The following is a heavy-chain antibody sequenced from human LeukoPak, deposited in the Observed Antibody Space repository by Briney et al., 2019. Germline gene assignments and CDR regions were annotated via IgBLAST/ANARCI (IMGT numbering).Heavy chain of an antibody. CDR1: GYTFTDYY. V-gene: IGHV1-2*02. J-gene: IGHJ6*03. CDR2: INPNSGGT. Sequence: ASVKVSCKASGYTFTDYYMHWVRQAPGQGLEWMGWINPNSGGTYYAQKFQGRVTMTTDTSTSTAYMELRSLRSDDTAVYYCARSGSEGYSSGLTGYYYYMDVWGKGTTVTVSS. D-gene: IGHD6-19*01. CDR3: ARSGSEGYSSGLTGYYYYMDV.